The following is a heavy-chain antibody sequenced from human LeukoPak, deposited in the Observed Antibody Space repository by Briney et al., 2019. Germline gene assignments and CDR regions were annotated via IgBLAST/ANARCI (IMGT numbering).Heavy chain of an antibody. CDR3: AREARSGYEGFWSDP. CDR1: GGSISSYY. J-gene: IGHJ5*02. Sequence: SDTLSLTCTVSGGSISSYYWSWLRQPAGKGLEWIGRIYTSGSINYNPLLKSRVIVSADTSKNQCSLKLSSVTAAETAVYYCAREARSGYEGFWSDPWGQGTVVTVSS. D-gene: IGHD5-12*01. V-gene: IGHV4-4*07. CDR2: IYTSGSI.